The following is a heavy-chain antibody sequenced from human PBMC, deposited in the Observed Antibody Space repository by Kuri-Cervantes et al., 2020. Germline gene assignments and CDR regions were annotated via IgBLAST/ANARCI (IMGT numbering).Heavy chain of an antibody. V-gene: IGHV3-74*01. D-gene: IGHD2-21*01. Sequence: GGSLRLSCAASGFTFSSYWMHWVRQAPGKGLVWVSRINSDGSSTSYADSVKGRFTISRDNSKNTLYLQMNSLRVEDTAVYYCAKLGDVVVAADVNWVHDAFDIWGQGTLVTVSS. CDR2: INSDGSST. CDR3: AKLGDVVVAADVNWVHDAFDI. J-gene: IGHJ3*02. CDR1: GFTFSSYW.